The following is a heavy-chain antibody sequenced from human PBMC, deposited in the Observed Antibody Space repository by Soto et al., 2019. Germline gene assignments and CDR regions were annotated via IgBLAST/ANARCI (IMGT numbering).Heavy chain of an antibody. J-gene: IGHJ4*02. CDR1: GGTFSSYT. Sequence: QVQLVQSGAEVKKPGSSVKVSCKASGGTFSSYTISWMRQAPGQGLEWMGRIIPIPGITNYAQKFRGRGTITADKSTSKAYMELSSLISEDTAVDYCARARCGPIDYWCQGTLVTVSS. V-gene: IGHV1-69*02. CDR2: IIPIPGIT. CDR3: ARARCGPIDY. D-gene: IGHD2-21*01.